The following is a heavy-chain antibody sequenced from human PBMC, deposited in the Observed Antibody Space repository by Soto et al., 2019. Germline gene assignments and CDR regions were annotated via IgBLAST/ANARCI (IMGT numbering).Heavy chain of an antibody. J-gene: IGHJ6*02. CDR3: AKDLSSWSVYYGMDV. CDR2: ISYDGSNK. V-gene: IGHV3-30*18. D-gene: IGHD6-13*01. CDR1: GFTFSSYG. Sequence: GGSLRLSCAASGFTFSSYGMHWVRQAPGKGLEWVAVISYDGSNKYYADSVKGRFTISRDNSKNTLYLQMNSLRAEDTAVYYCAKDLSSWSVYYGMDVWGQGTTVTVSS.